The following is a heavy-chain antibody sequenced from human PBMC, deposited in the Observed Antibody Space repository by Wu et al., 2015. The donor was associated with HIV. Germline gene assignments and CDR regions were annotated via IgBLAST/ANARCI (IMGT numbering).Heavy chain of an antibody. CDR3: ARGVRYAGSYYSNN. Sequence: QVHLVQSGAELKKPGSTVKVSCKASGGTFSSFAVSWVRQAAGQGLEWVGGIIPMFDSATYAQTFHDRATITADEVTGTSYMELTSLTTDDTAVYYCARGVRYAGSYYSNNWGQGTLVTVSS. CDR2: IIPMFDSA. J-gene: IGHJ4*02. V-gene: IGHV1-69*12. D-gene: IGHD1-26*01. CDR1: GGTFSSFA.